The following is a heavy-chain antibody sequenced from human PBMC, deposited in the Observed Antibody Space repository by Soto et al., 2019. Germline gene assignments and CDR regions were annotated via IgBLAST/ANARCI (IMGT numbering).Heavy chain of an antibody. J-gene: IGHJ5*02. D-gene: IGHD4-17*01. CDR1: GFTFSSYW. Sequence: EVQLVESGGGLVQPGGSLRLSCAASGFTFSSYWMSWVRQAPGKGLEWVANIKQDGSEKYYVDSVKGRFTISRDNAKNSLYLQMKSLRAEDTAVYYCGRAPKDWEGYGGNSACWFDPWGQGTLVTVSS. CDR3: GRAPKDWEGYGGNSACWFDP. V-gene: IGHV3-7*05. CDR2: IKQDGSEK.